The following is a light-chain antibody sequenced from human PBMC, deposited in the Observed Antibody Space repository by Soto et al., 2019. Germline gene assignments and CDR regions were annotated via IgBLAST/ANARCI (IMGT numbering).Light chain of an antibody. V-gene: IGKV3-20*01. Sequence: EIVLTQSPGTLSLSPGERATLSCRASQSVRSDYLAWYQQKPGQAPRLLIYDASNRATGVPARFSGSRSGTDFTLTISRLEPEDFAVYYCQQYTGSPWTFGQGTKVDIK. CDR3: QQYTGSPWT. CDR2: DAS. J-gene: IGKJ1*01. CDR1: QSVRSDY.